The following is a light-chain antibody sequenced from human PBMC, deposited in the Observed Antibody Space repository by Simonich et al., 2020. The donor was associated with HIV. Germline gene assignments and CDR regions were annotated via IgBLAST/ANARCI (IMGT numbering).Light chain of an antibody. Sequence: NFMLTQPHSVSESPGKTVTISFTRSSGSIASNYVQWYQQRPRSFPTPGIYEDNPRPSGVPDRFSGSIDSSSNSASLTISGLKTEDEADYYCQSYDSSKNQGVFGGGTKLTVL. CDR2: EDN. V-gene: IGLV6-57*01. CDR3: QSYDSSKNQGV. J-gene: IGLJ2*01. CDR1: SGSIASNY.